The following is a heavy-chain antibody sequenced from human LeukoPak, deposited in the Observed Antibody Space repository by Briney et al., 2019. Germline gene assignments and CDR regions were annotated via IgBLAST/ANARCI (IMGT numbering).Heavy chain of an antibody. D-gene: IGHD3-10*01. CDR2: TYYRSKWYN. CDR1: GDSVSSNSAV. Sequence: SQTLSLTCAISGDSVSSNSAVWNWIRQSPSRGLEWLGRTYYRSKWYNDYAVSMKSRITINPDTSKNQFSLQLNSVTPEDTAVYFCAPLITPSETGFDFWGQGTLVTVSS. J-gene: IGHJ4*02. CDR3: APLITPSETGFDF. V-gene: IGHV6-1*01.